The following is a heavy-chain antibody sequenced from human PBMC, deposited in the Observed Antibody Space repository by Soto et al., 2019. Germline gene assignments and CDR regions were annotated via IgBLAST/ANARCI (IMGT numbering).Heavy chain of an antibody. D-gene: IGHD3-22*01. CDR1: DLNFRYYW. CDR3: ARDLYSYDSSVYYYDEF. CDR2: IKHDGSEK. V-gene: IGHV3-7*03. J-gene: IGHJ4*02. Sequence: PGGSLRLSCAASDLNFRYYWMTWVRQAPGKGLEWVANIKHDGSEKYYVDSVKGRFTISRDNAKKSLYLQMNSLRAEDTAVYHCARDLYSYDSSVYYYDEFWGQGTLVSVSS.